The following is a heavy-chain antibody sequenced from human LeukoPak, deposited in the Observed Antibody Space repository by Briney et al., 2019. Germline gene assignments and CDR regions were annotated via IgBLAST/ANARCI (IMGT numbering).Heavy chain of an antibody. CDR2: ISSSGSTI. J-gene: IGHJ4*02. CDR3: ARAGPFVVVPAATDY. V-gene: IGHV3-48*03. D-gene: IGHD2-2*01. CDR1: GLTFSSYE. Sequence: QPGGSLRLSCAASGLTFSSYEMNWVRQAPGKGLEWVSYISSSGSTIYYADSVKGRFTISRDNAKNSLYLQMNSLRAEDTAVYYCARAGPFVVVPAATDYWGQGTLVTVSS.